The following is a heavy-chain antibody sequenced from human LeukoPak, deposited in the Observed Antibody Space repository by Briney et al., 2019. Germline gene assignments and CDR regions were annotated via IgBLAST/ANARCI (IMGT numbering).Heavy chain of an antibody. Sequence: SVKVSCKASGYTFTSYAISWVRQAPGQGLEWMGGIIPIFGTANYAQKFQGRVTITADESTSTAYMELSSLRSEDTAVHYCARDSGSGSYYNPYYYYMDVWGKGTTVTISS. CDR3: ARDSGSGSYYNPYYYYMDV. CDR2: IIPIFGTA. D-gene: IGHD3-10*01. CDR1: GYTFTSYA. J-gene: IGHJ6*03. V-gene: IGHV1-69*13.